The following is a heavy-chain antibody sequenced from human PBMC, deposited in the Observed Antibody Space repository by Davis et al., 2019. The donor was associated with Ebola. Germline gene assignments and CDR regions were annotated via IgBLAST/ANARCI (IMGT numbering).Heavy chain of an antibody. CDR1: GFTFSSYW. D-gene: IGHD1-14*01. J-gene: IGHJ6*02. Sequence: GESLKISCAASGFTFSSYWMHWVRQAPGKGLVWVSRINSDGSSTSYADSVKGRFTISRDNAKNTLYLQMNSLRAEDTAVYYCARDNIRMNYGMDVWGQGTTVTVSS. V-gene: IGHV3-74*01. CDR2: INSDGSST. CDR3: ARDNIRMNYGMDV.